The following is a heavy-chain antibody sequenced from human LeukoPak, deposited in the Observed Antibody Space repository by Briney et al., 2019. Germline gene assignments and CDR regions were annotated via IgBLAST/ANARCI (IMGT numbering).Heavy chain of an antibody. CDR3: ARGPYDVLMVYAFDY. D-gene: IGHD2-8*01. J-gene: IGHJ4*02. Sequence: SVKVSCTASGGTFSSYAISWVRQAPGQGLEWMGGIIPIFGTANYAQKFQGRVTITTDESTSTAYMELSSLRSEDTAVYYCARGPYDVLMVYAFDYWGQGTLVTVSS. CDR1: GGTFSSYA. CDR2: IIPIFGTA. V-gene: IGHV1-69*05.